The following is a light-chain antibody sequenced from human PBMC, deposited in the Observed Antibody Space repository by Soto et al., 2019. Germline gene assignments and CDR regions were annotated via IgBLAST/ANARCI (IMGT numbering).Light chain of an antibody. J-gene: IGLJ1*01. V-gene: IGLV2-14*01. CDR3: SSYTSSTAYV. Sequence: QSVLTQPASVSGSPGQSITISCTGTSSDVGGYNYVSWYQLHPGKAPKLIIYEVSNRPSGVSNRFSGSKSGNTASLTISGLQAEDEADYYCSSYTSSTAYVFVTGTKVTVL. CDR2: EVS. CDR1: SSDVGGYNY.